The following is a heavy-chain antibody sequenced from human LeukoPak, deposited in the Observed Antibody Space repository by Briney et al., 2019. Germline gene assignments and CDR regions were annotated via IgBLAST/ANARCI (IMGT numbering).Heavy chain of an antibody. D-gene: IGHD6-19*01. CDR1: GGSISSGGYY. Sequence: KPSQTLSLICTVSGGSISSGGYYWSWIRQHPGKGLEWIGYIYYSGSTYYNPSLKSRVTISVDTSKNQFSLKLSSVTAADTAVYYCARSSVAGTLGFDYWGQGTLVTVSS. J-gene: IGHJ4*02. CDR2: IYYSGST. CDR3: ARSSVAGTLGFDY. V-gene: IGHV4-31*03.